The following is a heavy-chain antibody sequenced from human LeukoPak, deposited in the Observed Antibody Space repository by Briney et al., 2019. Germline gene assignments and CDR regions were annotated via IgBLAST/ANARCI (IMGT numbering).Heavy chain of an antibody. CDR3: ARDFYDSSGYRERVAFDI. V-gene: IGHV4-4*07. CDR2: IYTSGST. D-gene: IGHD3-22*01. CDR1: GGSISSYY. J-gene: IGHJ3*02. Sequence: PSETLSLTCTVSGGSISSYYWSWIRQPAGKGLEWIGRIYTSGSTNYNPSLKSRVPMSVDTSKNQFSLKLSSVTAADKAVYYCARDFYDSSGYRERVAFDIWGQGTMVTVSS.